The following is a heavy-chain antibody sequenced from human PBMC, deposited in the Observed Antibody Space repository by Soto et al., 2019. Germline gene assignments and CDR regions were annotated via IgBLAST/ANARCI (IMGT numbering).Heavy chain of an antibody. V-gene: IGHV3-23*01. Sequence: PERALRHRWTGSAVTSRTCAMILVRQAPGKGMQWVSTISDSGTTSYADSVEGRFAISRDNSKNTLYLQMDSLTAEDTAVYYCAGDHRDLHSFHTQRAPDL. J-gene: IGHJ2*01. D-gene: IGHD1-1*01. CDR3: AGDHRDLHSFHTQRAPDL. CDR1: AVTSRTCA. CDR2: ISDSGTT.